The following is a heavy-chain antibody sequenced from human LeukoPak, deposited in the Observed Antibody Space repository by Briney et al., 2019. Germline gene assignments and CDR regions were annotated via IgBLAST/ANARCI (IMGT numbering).Heavy chain of an antibody. D-gene: IGHD3-3*01. V-gene: IGHV4-34*01. CDR3: ARRNDFWSGYPFDY. CDR2: INHSGST. CDR1: GGSFSGYY. Sequence: SETLSLTCAVYGGSFSGYYWSWIRQPPGKGPEWIGEINHSGSTNYNPSLKSRVTISVDTSKNQFSLKLSSVTAADTAVYYCARRNDFWSGYPFDYWGQGTLVTVSS. J-gene: IGHJ4*02.